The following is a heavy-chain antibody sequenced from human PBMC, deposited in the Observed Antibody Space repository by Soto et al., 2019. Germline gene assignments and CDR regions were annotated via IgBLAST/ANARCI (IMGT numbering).Heavy chain of an antibody. CDR3: ARDPSVYYDRSVYYGGGWFDP. J-gene: IGHJ5*02. CDR1: GYTFTGYY. Sequence: ASLKVSCKASGYTFTGYYMHWVRQAPGQGLEWMGWINPNSGGTNYAQKFQGWVTMTRDTSISTAYMELSRLRSDDTAVYYCARDPSVYYDRSVYYGGGWFDPWGQGTLVTVSS. CDR2: INPNSGGT. V-gene: IGHV1-2*04. D-gene: IGHD3-22*01.